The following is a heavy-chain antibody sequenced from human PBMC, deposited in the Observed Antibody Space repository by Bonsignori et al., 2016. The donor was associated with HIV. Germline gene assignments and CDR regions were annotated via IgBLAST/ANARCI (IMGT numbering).Heavy chain of an antibody. D-gene: IGHD1-26*01. CDR2: INPNSGGT. V-gene: IGHV1-2*02. J-gene: IGHJ3*02. CDR3: ARVILVMWELPGWDAFDI. CDR1: GYTFTGYY. Sequence: ASVKVSCKASGYTFTGYYMHWVRQAPGQGLEWMGWINPNSGGTNYAQKFQGRVTMTRDTSISTAYMELSRLRSDDTAVYYCARVILVMWELPGWDAFDIWGQGTMVTVSS.